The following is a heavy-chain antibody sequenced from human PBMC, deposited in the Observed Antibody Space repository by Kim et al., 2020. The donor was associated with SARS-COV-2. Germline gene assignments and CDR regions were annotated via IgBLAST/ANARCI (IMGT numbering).Heavy chain of an antibody. CDR2: ISYDGSNK. Sequence: GGSLRLSCAASGFTFSSYAMHWVRQAPGKGLEWVAVISYDGSNKYYADSVKGRFTISRDNSKNTLYLQMNSLRAEDTAVYYCARGPRGHFDYWGQGTLVTVSS. V-gene: IGHV3-30*04. CDR1: GFTFSSYA. CDR3: ARGPRGHFDY. J-gene: IGHJ4*02.